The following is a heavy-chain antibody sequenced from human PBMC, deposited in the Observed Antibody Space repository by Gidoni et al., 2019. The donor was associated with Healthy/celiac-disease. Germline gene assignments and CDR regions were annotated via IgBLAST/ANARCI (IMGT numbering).Heavy chain of an antibody. V-gene: IGHV3-21*01. D-gene: IGHD1-26*01. CDR1: GFTFSSYS. Sequence: EVQLVESGGGLVKPGGSLRLSCAASGFTFSSYSMNWVRQAPGKGLEWVSSISSSSSYIYYADSVKGRFTISRDNAKNSLYLKMNSLRDEDTAVYYCARDAHYSGSSYYYYGMDVWGQGTTVTVSS. J-gene: IGHJ6*02. CDR3: ARDAHYSGSSYYYYGMDV. CDR2: ISSSSSYI.